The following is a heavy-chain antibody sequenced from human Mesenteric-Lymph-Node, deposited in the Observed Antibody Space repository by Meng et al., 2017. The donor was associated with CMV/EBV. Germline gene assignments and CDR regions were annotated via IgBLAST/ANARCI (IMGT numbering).Heavy chain of an antibody. D-gene: IGHD4-17*01. V-gene: IGHV3-69-1*02. CDR2: ISSSSTI. CDR1: GFTFSHYY. J-gene: IGHJ6*02. Sequence: GGSLRLSCAVSGFTFSHYYMNWVRQAPGKGLEWVSSISSSSTIYYADSVKGRFTISRDNAKNSLYLQMNSLRAEDTAVYYCTRWHRRGFPVNYYYGMDVWGQGTTVTVSS. CDR3: TRWHRRGFPVNYYYGMDV.